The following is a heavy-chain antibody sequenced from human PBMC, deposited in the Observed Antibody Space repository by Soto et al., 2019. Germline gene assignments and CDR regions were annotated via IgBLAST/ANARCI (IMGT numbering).Heavy chain of an antibody. CDR1: VFRFNNYV. CDR3: AKGDHDSTDLNWIDA. Sequence: QVHLVESGGGVVQPGRSLRLSCAASVFRFNNYVMHWVRQALGKGPEWVAVISNDGSDKYYADSVKGRFTVSRDNSRNTLCLQMNSLTAEDTALYYCAKGDHDSTDLNWIDAWGQGTRVIVSS. CDR2: ISNDGSDK. V-gene: IGHV3-30*18. J-gene: IGHJ5*02. D-gene: IGHD2-8*02.